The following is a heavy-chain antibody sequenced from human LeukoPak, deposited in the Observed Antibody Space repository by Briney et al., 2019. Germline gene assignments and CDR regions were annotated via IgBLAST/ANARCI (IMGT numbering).Heavy chain of an antibody. CDR3: AKGGYCGSTSCYPGPFDY. CDR1: GFTFSSYG. D-gene: IGHD2-2*01. V-gene: IGHV3-30*18. J-gene: IGHJ4*02. Sequence: PGRSLRLSCAASGFTFSSYGMHWVRQAPGKGLEWVAVIWYGGSNKYYADSVKGRFTISRDNSKNTLYLQMNSLRAEDTAVYYCAKGGYCGSTSCYPGPFDYWGQGTLVTVSS. CDR2: IWYGGSNK.